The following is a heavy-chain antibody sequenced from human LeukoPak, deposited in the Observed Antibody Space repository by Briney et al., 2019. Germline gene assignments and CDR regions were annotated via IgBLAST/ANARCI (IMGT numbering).Heavy chain of an antibody. D-gene: IGHD6-13*01. V-gene: IGHV4-34*01. CDR1: GGSFSGYF. J-gene: IGHJ5*02. CDR3: ARWLRHSSSWFDP. CDR2: INHSGST. Sequence: PSETLSLTCAVYGGSFSGYFWSWIRQPPGKGLEWIGEINHSGSTNYNPSLKSRVTISVDTSKNQFSLKLRSVTAADTAVYYCARWLRHSSSWFDPWGQGTLVTVSS.